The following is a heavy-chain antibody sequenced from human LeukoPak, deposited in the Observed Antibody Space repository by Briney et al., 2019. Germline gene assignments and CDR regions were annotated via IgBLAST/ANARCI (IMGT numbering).Heavy chain of an antibody. D-gene: IGHD3-10*01. V-gene: IGHV4-59*01. J-gene: IGHJ2*01. CDR2: IYYSGST. CDR3: ARMSAYYGSGSYSYFDL. Sequence: SETLSLTCTVSGSSISSYYWSWIRQPPGRGLEWLAYIYYSGSTNYNPSLKSRVTISVDTSKNQFSLKLSSVTAADTAVYYCARMSAYYGSGSYSYFDLWGRDTLVTVSS. CDR1: GSSISSYY.